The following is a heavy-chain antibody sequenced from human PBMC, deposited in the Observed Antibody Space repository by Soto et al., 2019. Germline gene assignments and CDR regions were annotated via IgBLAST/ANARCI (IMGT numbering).Heavy chain of an antibody. D-gene: IGHD2-15*01. J-gene: IGHJ4*02. Sequence: ESGGGLVQPGGSLRLSCAASGFTFSSYAMSWVRQAPGKGLEWVSAISGSGGSTYYADSVKGRFTISRDNSKNTLYLQMNSLRAEDTAVYYCAKDRGYCSGGSCFEPFDYWGQGTLVTVSS. CDR2: ISGSGGST. CDR3: AKDRGYCSGGSCFEPFDY. V-gene: IGHV3-23*01. CDR1: GFTFSSYA.